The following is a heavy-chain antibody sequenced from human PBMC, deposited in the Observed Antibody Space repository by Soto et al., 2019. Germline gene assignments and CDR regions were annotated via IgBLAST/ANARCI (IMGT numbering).Heavy chain of an antibody. D-gene: IGHD3-10*01. J-gene: IGHJ4*02. CDR3: ARRWGEGRVDY. CDR1: GGSISSSNW. V-gene: IGHV4-4*02. Sequence: QVQLQESGPGLVKPSGTLSLTCAVSGGSISSSNWWSWVRQPPGKGLEWIGEIYHSGNTNYNPSLKSRVIMAVDKPRNQFSLKLSSVTAADPAVYYCARRWGEGRVDYWGQGTLVTVSS. CDR2: IYHSGNT.